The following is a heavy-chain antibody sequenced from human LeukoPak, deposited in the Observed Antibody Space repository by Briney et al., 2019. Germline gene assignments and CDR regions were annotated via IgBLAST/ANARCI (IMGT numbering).Heavy chain of an antibody. D-gene: IGHD4-17*01. CDR2: IYYSGST. J-gene: IGHJ3*02. Sequence: PAETLSLTYTVSGGSISSGGYYWSWIRQHPGKGLEWIGYIYYSGSTYYNPSLKSRVTISVDTSKNQFSLKLSSVTAADTAVYYCARGRYGELDIWGQGTMVTVSS. CDR1: GGSISSGGYY. CDR3: ARGRYGELDI. V-gene: IGHV4-31*03.